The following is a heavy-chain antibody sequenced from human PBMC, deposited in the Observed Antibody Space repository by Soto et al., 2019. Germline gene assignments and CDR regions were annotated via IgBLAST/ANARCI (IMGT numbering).Heavy chain of an antibody. Sequence: SETLSLTCTVSGGSISSGGYYWSWIRQHPGKGLEWIGYIYYSGSTYYNPSLKSRVTISVDTSKNQFSLKLSSVTAADTAVYYCARVDAGYSSRWQAVDYWGQGTLVTVSA. D-gene: IGHD6-13*01. J-gene: IGHJ4*02. CDR1: GGSISSGGYY. CDR3: ARVDAGYSSRWQAVDY. CDR2: IYYSGST. V-gene: IGHV4-31*03.